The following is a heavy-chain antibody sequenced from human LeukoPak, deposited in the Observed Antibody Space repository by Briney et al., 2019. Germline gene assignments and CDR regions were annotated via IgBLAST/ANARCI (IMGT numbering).Heavy chain of an antibody. V-gene: IGHV3-7*01. CDR1: GFTFSTYW. CDR2: IKQDGSEK. J-gene: IGHJ4*02. Sequence: GGSLRLSRVASGFTFSTYWMNWVRQSPGKGLEWVANIKQDGSEKNYVDSVKGRFTISRDNTKNSLYLQMNSLRAEDTAVYYCAREVVPAAYWGQGTLVTVSS. CDR3: AREVVPAAY. D-gene: IGHD2-2*01.